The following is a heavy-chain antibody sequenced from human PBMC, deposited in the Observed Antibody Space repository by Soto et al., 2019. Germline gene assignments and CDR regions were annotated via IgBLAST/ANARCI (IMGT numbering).Heavy chain of an antibody. Sequence: SVKVSCKASGGTFSSYAISWVRQAPGQGLEWMGGIIPIFGTANYAQKFQGRVTITADESTSTAYMELSSLRSEDTAVYYCARAHAYYYGSGSYNYEDNWFDPWGQGXLVTVYS. D-gene: IGHD3-10*01. CDR2: IIPIFGTA. J-gene: IGHJ5*02. CDR1: GGTFSSYA. CDR3: ARAHAYYYGSGSYNYEDNWFDP. V-gene: IGHV1-69*13.